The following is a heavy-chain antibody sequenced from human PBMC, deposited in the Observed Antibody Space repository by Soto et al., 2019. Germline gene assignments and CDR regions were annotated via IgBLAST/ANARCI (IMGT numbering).Heavy chain of an antibody. Sequence: QVQLQQWGAGLLKPSETLSLTCAVNGGSFSGYYWNWIRQSAGKGLEWIGRVHHSGTTNYNPSLKSRLTISLDTSKTDFSLQLNSVTAAATAMYYCVRQKGFFDWSSHVTGPGGMDVWGQGTSVTVSS. CDR3: VRQKGFFDWSSHVTGPGGMDV. CDR2: VHHSGTT. D-gene: IGHD3-9*01. CDR1: GGSFSGYY. J-gene: IGHJ6*02. V-gene: IGHV4-34*01.